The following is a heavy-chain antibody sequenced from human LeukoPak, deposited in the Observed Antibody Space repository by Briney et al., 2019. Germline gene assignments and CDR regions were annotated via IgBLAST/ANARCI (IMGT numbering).Heavy chain of an antibody. CDR1: GGSSSSSSYY. J-gene: IGHJ4*02. V-gene: IGHV4-39*01. Sequence: SETLSLXCTVSGGSSSSSSYYWGWIRQPPGKGLEWIGSIYYSGITYYNPSLKSRVTISVDTSKNQFSLKLSSVTAADTAVYYCARGLLGELSLLGYWGQGTLVTVSS. D-gene: IGHD3-16*02. CDR3: ARGLLGELSLLGY. CDR2: IYYSGIT.